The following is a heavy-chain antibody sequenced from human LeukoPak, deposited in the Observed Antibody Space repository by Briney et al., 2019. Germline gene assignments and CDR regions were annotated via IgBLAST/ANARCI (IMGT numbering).Heavy chain of an antibody. V-gene: IGHV1-69*13. CDR2: IIPIFGTA. Sequence: SVKVSCKASGGTFSSYAISWVRQAPGQGLEWMGGIIPIFGTANYAQKFQGRVTITADESTSTAYMELSSLRSEDTAVYYCARRGSSGWFLDYWGQGTLVTVSS. J-gene: IGHJ4*02. CDR1: GGTFSSYA. CDR3: ARRGSSGWFLDY. D-gene: IGHD6-19*01.